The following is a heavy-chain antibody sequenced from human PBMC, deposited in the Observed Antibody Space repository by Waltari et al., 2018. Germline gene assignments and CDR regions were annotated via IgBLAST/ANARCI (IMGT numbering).Heavy chain of an antibody. CDR3: ATGAYCDYGICY. CDR2: FESEDGEA. Sequence: QVQLVQPGAEAKTPGASGKVSYWFSVFTLTQLSVQCARLAPGKGLESLPGFESEDGEAIYAQKFQDRVTMTGDTSTDAAYMDLGSLGSEDTAVYYCATGAYCDYGICYWGQGTLVTVSS. CDR1: VFTLTQLS. J-gene: IGHJ4*02. D-gene: IGHD4-17*01. V-gene: IGHV1-24*01.